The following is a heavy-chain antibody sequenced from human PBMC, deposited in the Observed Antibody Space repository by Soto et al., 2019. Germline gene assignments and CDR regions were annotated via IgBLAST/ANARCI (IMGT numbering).Heavy chain of an antibody. D-gene: IGHD3-22*01. Sequence: SETLSPTCTVSGGSLSNYYWSWIRQPTGKGLEWIGRIYTGGSINYNPSLKSRVTMSVDTYKQQFSLKLTSVTAADTAVYYCARDLDSSGFSPDWFDPWGQGTLVTVSS. J-gene: IGHJ5*02. CDR2: IYTGGSI. CDR1: GGSLSNYY. CDR3: ARDLDSSGFSPDWFDP. V-gene: IGHV4-4*07.